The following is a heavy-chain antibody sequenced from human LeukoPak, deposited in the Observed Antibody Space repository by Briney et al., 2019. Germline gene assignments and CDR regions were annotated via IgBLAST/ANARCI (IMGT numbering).Heavy chain of an antibody. J-gene: IGHJ4*02. D-gene: IGHD5-12*01. Sequence: SETLSLTCTVSGGSISSYYWSWIRQPPGKGLEWIGYIYYSGNTNYNPSLKSRVTISVDTSKNQFSLRLSSVTAADTAVYYCARESGYDYLLDYWGQGTLVTVSS. CDR2: IYYSGNT. CDR1: GGSISSYY. V-gene: IGHV4-59*01. CDR3: ARESGYDYLLDY.